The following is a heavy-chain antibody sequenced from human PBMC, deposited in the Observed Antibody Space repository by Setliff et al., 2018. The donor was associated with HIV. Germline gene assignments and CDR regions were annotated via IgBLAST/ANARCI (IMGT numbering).Heavy chain of an antibody. CDR2: LIPVLGEP. CDR1: GNTLRNNA. D-gene: IGHD6-19*01. V-gene: IGHV1-69*11. J-gene: IGHJ6*03. Sequence: ASVKVSCKASGNTLRNNAIGWVRQAPGQGLEWMGSLIPVLGEPHYAQKFQGRVTITADESTSTAYMELSSLRSEDTAVYYCARGESIAVAYYHYYYMDVWGKGTTVTVSS. CDR3: ARGESIAVAYYHYYYMDV.